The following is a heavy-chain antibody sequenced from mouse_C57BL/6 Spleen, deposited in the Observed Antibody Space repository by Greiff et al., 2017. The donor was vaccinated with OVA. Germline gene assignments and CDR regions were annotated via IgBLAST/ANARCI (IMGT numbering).Heavy chain of an antibody. CDR3: ARRELGYFDY. Sequence: EVKLVESGGDLVKPGGSLKLSCAASGFTFSSYGMSWVRQTPDKRLEWVATISSGGSYTYYPDSVKGRFTISRDNAKNTLYLQMSSLKSEDTAMYYCARRELGYFDYWGQGTTLTVSS. CDR2: ISSGGSYT. J-gene: IGHJ2*01. V-gene: IGHV5-6*02. CDR1: GFTFSSYG. D-gene: IGHD4-1*01.